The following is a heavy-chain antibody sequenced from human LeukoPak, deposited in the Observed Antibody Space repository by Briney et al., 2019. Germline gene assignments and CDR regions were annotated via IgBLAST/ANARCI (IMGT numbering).Heavy chain of an antibody. V-gene: IGHV3-23*01. CDR2: ISGSGGTS. CDR3: AKDSGHSYGDRFDY. D-gene: IGHD5-18*01. Sequence: GGSLRLSCAASGFTFNRYGMSWVRQAPGKGLEWVSAISGSGGTSYYADSVKGRFTISRDNSKNTLYLQINSLRAEDTAVYYCAKDSGHSYGDRFDYWGQGTLVTVSS. CDR1: GFTFNRYG. J-gene: IGHJ4*02.